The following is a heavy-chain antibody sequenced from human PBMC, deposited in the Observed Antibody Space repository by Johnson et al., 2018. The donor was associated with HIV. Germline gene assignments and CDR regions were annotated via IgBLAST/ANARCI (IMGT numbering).Heavy chain of an antibody. CDR1: GFTFSDYH. Sequence: QVQLVESGGGLVKPGGSLRLSCAASGFTFSDYHMSWIRQAPGQGLEWVSYMSGSGGSTYYADSVTVRFTLSRDNSKNTLYPQMNSPRAEDTAVYYCAKDRPTYSGSYWGAFDIWGQGTMVTVSS. D-gene: IGHD1-26*01. CDR3: AKDRPTYSGSYWGAFDI. J-gene: IGHJ3*02. V-gene: IGHV3-11*01. CDR2: MSGSGGST.